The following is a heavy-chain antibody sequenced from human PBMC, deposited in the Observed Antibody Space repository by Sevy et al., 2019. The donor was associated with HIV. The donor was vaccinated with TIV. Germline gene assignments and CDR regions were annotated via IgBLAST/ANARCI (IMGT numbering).Heavy chain of an antibody. Sequence: GGSLRLSCATSGFTVSSNSMSWVRQAPGKGLEWVSVIPGGHRTYYADSVKGRFTISRDNSENTLNLQMSRLKAEDTAVYYCTRYQWDHGAGSFYFASWGQGTLVTVSS. J-gene: IGHJ4*02. D-gene: IGHD3-10*01. V-gene: IGHV3-53*01. CDR2: IPGGHRT. CDR3: TRYQWDHGAGSFYFAS. CDR1: GFTVSSNS.